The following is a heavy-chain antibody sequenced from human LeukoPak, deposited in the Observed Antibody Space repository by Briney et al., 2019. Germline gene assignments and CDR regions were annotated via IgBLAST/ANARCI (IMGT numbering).Heavy chain of an antibody. CDR2: IRSKAYGGTT. D-gene: IGHD2-15*01. CDR3: TRDGDLGYCSGGSCYSDGVIDY. Sequence: PGGSLRLSCTASGFTFGDYAMSWFRQAPGKGLEWVGFIRSKAYGGTTEYAASVKGRFTISRDDSKSITYLQMNSLKTEDTAVYYCTRDGDLGYCSGGSCYSDGVIDYWGQGTLVTVSS. J-gene: IGHJ4*02. V-gene: IGHV3-49*03. CDR1: GFTFGDYA.